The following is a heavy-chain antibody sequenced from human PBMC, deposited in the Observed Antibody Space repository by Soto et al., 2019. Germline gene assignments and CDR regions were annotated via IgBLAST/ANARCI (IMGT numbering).Heavy chain of an antibody. D-gene: IGHD6-19*01. J-gene: IGHJ2*01. CDR1: GGTFSSYT. V-gene: IGHV1-69*02. CDR3: ARFGGWYLELPPRLQYFDL. CDR2: IIPILGIA. Sequence: QVQLVQSGAEVKKPGSSVKVSCKASGGTFSSYTISWVRQAPGQGLEWMGRIIPILGIANYAQKFQGRVTITADKSTSTAYMELSSLRSEDTAVYYCARFGGWYLELPPRLQYFDLWGRGTLVTVSS.